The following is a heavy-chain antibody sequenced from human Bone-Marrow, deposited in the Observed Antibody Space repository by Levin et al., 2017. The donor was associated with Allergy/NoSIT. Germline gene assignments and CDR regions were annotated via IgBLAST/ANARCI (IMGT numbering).Heavy chain of an antibody. J-gene: IGHJ4*02. CDR1: GASISSGDHY. CDR3: AREGTQSHEYSYGSIDY. V-gene: IGHV4-30-4*01. CDR2: IYYNGNT. Sequence: PSETLSLTCTVSGASISSGDHYWSWIRQAPGTGLEWIGYIYYNGNTYNNPSLTSRVTISVDTSKNQFSLKLTSVAAADTAVYYCAREGTQSHEYSYGSIDYWGQGTLVTVSS. D-gene: IGHD5-18*01.